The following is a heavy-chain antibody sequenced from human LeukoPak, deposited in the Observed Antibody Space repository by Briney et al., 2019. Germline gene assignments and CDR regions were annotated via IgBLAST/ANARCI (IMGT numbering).Heavy chain of an antibody. J-gene: IGHJ6*02. V-gene: IGHV3-30*18. CDR2: ISYDGSNK. Sequence: GGSLRLSCAASGFTFSSYGMHWVRQAPGKGLEWVAVISYDGSNKYYADSVKGRFTISRDNSKNTLYLQMNSLRAEDTAVYYCAKKYSGYDSRRYYYYGMDVWGQGTTVTVSS. CDR1: GFTFSSYG. CDR3: AKKYSGYDSRRYYYYGMDV. D-gene: IGHD5-12*01.